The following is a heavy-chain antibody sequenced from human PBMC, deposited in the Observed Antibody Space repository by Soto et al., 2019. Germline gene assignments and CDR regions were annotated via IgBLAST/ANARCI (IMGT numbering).Heavy chain of an antibody. Sequence: GGSLRLSCAASGFTFSSYWMHWVRQAPGKGLVWVSRINSDVSSTTYADSVKGRFTISRDNAKNTLYLQMNSLRAEDTAVYYCARDPTAVAGTSYHYYGMDVWGQGTTVTVSS. CDR1: GFTFSSYW. D-gene: IGHD6-19*01. J-gene: IGHJ6*02. CDR3: ARDPTAVAGTSYHYYGMDV. CDR2: INSDVSST. V-gene: IGHV3-74*01.